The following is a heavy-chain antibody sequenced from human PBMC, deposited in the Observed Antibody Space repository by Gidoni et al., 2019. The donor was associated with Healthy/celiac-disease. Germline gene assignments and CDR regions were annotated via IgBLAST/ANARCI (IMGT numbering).Heavy chain of an antibody. V-gene: IGHV3-21*01. Sequence: EVQLVESGGGLVKPGGSLRLSCAASGFTFSSYSMNWVRQAPGKGLEWVSSISSSSSYIYYADSVKGRFTISRDNAKNSLYVQMNSRRAEDTAVYYCARDRPSYSNWFDPWGQGTLVTVSS. D-gene: IGHD1-26*01. CDR2: ISSSSSYI. CDR3: ARDRPSYSNWFDP. J-gene: IGHJ5*02. CDR1: GFTFSSYS.